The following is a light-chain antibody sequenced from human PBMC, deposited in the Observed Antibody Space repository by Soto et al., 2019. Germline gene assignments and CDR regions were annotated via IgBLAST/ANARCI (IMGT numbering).Light chain of an antibody. V-gene: IGKV4-1*01. CDR3: QQYASTLWT. J-gene: IGKJ1*01. Sequence: DIVMTQSPDSLAVSLGERATINCKSSQTVLYSSNNKNYLAWYQQKPGQPPKLLISWASTRESGVPDRFSGSGSGTDFTLTSSSLQAEDVAVYYCQQYASTLWTFGQGTKVEIK. CDR2: WAS. CDR1: QTVLYSSNNKNY.